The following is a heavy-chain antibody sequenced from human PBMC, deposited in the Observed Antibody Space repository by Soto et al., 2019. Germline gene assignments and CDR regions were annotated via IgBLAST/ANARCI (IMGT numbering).Heavy chain of an antibody. CDR1: GGSFSGYY. CDR2: INHSGST. CDR3: ARNRHVSHYYYYGMDV. Sequence: LSLTCAVYGGSFSGYYWSWIRQPPGKGLEWIGEINHSGSTNYNPSLKSRVTISVDTSKSQFSLKLSSVTAADTAVYYCARNRHVSHYYYYGMDVWGQGTTVTVSS. J-gene: IGHJ6*02. V-gene: IGHV4-34*01.